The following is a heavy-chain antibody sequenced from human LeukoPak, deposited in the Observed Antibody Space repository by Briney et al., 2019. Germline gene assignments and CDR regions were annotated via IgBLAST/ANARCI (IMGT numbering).Heavy chain of an antibody. CDR2: INHSGRT. D-gene: IGHD3-16*02. CDR3: GRRSHYVWRSYRHVSAFDI. J-gene: IGHJ3*02. V-gene: IGHV4-34*01. Sequence: PSETLSLTCAVYGGSFSGYYWSWVRQPPGKGVEWGGEINHSGRTNYNPSLKSRVTISVDTSKKQFSLKLSCVNAEDKAVYYCGRRSHYVWRSYRHVSAFDIWGQGTMVTVSS. CDR1: GGSFSGYY.